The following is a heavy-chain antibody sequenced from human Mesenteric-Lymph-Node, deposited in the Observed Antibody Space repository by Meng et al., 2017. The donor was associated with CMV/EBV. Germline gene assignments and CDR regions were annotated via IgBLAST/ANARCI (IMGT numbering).Heavy chain of an antibody. V-gene: IGHV4-34*01. Sequence: QRQQPQWGGGLLKPSETLSLTCAVYGGSFSGYYWSWIRRPPGKGLEWIGEINHSGSTNYNPSLKSRVTISVDTSKNQFSLKLSSVTAADTAVYYCARHQRWLKSEGGFNYWGQGTLVTVSS. CDR2: INHSGST. CDR3: ARHQRWLKSEGGFNY. J-gene: IGHJ4*02. CDR1: GGSFSGYY. D-gene: IGHD4-23*01.